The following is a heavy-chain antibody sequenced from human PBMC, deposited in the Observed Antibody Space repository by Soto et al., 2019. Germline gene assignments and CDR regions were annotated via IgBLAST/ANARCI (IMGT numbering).Heavy chain of an antibody. CDR2: INTVGHT. D-gene: IGHD1-1*01. CDR3: AKRTGTSGGAFDF. Sequence: GGSLRLSCGASGFTFSNYAMSWVRQAPGKGLEWVSTINTVGHTYYADSVEGRFTISRDDSKNTVYLQMNSLRAEDTAVYFCAKRTGTSGGAFDFWGQGTLVTVSS. CDR1: GFTFSNYA. J-gene: IGHJ4*02. V-gene: IGHV3-23*01.